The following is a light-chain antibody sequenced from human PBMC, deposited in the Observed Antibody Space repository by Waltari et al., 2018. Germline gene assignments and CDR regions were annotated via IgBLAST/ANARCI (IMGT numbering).Light chain of an antibody. CDR3: QQFNYWPPT. CDR1: QSVSSN. V-gene: IGKV3-15*01. Sequence: EIVMTQSPATLSVSPGERATLSCRASQSVSSNLAWYQQKHGQTPRLLIYGASTRATAIPARFSGSGSGTEFTLTISSLQSEDFAVYFCQQFNYWPPTFGQGTNVEIK. CDR2: GAS. J-gene: IGKJ1*01.